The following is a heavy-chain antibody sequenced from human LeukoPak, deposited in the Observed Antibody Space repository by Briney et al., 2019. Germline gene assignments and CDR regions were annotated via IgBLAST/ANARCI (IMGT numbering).Heavy chain of an antibody. Sequence: GGSLRLSCAASGFTFSSYAMSWVRQAPGQGLEWVSAISGSGGSTYYADSVKGRFTISRDNSKNTLYLQMNSLRAEDTAVYYCAKESFDYYDSSGYYPLDYWGQGTLVTVSS. V-gene: IGHV3-23*01. CDR1: GFTFSSYA. CDR3: AKESFDYYDSSGYYPLDY. CDR2: ISGSGGST. D-gene: IGHD3-22*01. J-gene: IGHJ4*02.